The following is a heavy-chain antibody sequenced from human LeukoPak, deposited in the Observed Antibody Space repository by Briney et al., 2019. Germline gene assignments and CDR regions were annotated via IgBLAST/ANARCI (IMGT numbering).Heavy chain of an antibody. CDR3: VTKSSGYWETASPFDY. D-gene: IGHD3-22*01. Sequence: GGSLRLSCAASGFTFSSYAMSWVRPAPGKGLEWVSAISGSGGSTYYADSVKGRFTISRDNSKNTLYLQMNSLRAEDTAVYYCVTKSSGYWETASPFDYWGQGTLVTVSS. V-gene: IGHV3-23*01. J-gene: IGHJ4*02. CDR2: ISGSGGST. CDR1: GFTFSSYA.